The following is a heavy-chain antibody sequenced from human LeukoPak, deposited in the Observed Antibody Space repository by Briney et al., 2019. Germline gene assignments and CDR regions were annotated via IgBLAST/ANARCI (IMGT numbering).Heavy chain of an antibody. CDR2: ISGSGSST. V-gene: IGHV3-23*01. Sequence: GGSLRLSCAASGFTFSSYAMSWVRQAPGKGLEWVSGISGSGSSTYYTDSVKGRFTISRDNSKNTLYLQMNSLRAEDTAVYYCAKDDTDSRWSGDFDHWGQGTLVTVSS. J-gene: IGHJ4*02. CDR3: AKDDTDSRWSGDFDH. D-gene: IGHD2-15*01. CDR1: GFTFSSYA.